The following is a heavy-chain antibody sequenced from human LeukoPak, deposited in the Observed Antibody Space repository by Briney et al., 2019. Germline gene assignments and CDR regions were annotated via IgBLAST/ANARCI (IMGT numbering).Heavy chain of an antibody. CDR2: IWYDGSNK. CDR1: GFTFSSYG. V-gene: IGHV3-33*01. Sequence: GGSLRLSCAASGFTFSSYGMHWVRQAPGKGLEWVAVIWYDGSNKYYADSVKGRFTISRDNSKNTLYLQMNSLRAEDTAVYCCARVPGWFGEHYYYGMDVWGQGTTVTVSS. J-gene: IGHJ6*02. D-gene: IGHD3-10*01. CDR3: ARVPGWFGEHYYYGMDV.